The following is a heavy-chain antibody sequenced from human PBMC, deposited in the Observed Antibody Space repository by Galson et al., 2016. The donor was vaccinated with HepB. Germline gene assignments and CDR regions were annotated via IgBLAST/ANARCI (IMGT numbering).Heavy chain of an antibody. V-gene: IGHV4-61*05. CDR2: IYTSDIT. Sequence: SETLSLTCSVAGDSISSSSCYWGWIRQPPGKGLEWIGRIYTSDITNYNPSLKSRVTMSIDTSKNHFSLNLTSVTAADTALYYCARAVVPGGMLRFLRRIDAFDIWGQGTMVTVSS. J-gene: IGHJ3*02. D-gene: IGHD3-3*01. CDR1: GDSISSSSCY. CDR3: ARAVVPGGMLRFLRRIDAFDI.